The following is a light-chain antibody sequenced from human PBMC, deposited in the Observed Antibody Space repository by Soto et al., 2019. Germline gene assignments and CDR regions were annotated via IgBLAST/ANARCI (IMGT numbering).Light chain of an antibody. CDR3: QQYNSYKWT. J-gene: IGKJ1*01. CDR2: KAS. Sequence: DIQMTQSPSTLSASVGDRVTITCRASQSISSWLAWYQQKPGKAPKLLIYKASSLESGVPSRFSGSGSGTEFALTISSLQPDDFATYYCQQYNSYKWTFSQGTKVDI. CDR1: QSISSW. V-gene: IGKV1-5*03.